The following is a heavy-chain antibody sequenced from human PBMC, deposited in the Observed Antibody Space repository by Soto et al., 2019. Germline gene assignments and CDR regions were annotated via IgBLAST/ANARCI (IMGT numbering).Heavy chain of an antibody. CDR2: IYYSVST. Sequence: QVQLQESGPGLVKPSQTLSLTCTVSGGSISSGGYYWSWIRQHPGKGLEWIGYIYYSVSTYYNPSLKSRVTVSVDTSKNQFSLNLNSVTAADTAVYYCVRGGYCSGGSCYSGWMDYWGQGTLVTVSS. D-gene: IGHD2-15*01. J-gene: IGHJ4*02. CDR3: VRGGYCSGGSCYSGWMDY. CDR1: GGSISSGGYY. V-gene: IGHV4-31*03.